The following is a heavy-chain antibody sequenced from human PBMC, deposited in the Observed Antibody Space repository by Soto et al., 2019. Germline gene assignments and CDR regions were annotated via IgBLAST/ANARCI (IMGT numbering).Heavy chain of an antibody. CDR3: ARRGVPAAMRHYYGMDV. D-gene: IGHD2-2*01. Sequence: QVQLVESGGGLVKPGGSLRLSCAASGFTFSDYYMSWIRQAPGKGLEWVSYISSSGSTIYYADSVKGRFTISRDNAKKSLYLQMNSLGAEDTDVYYCARRGVPAAMRHYYGMDVWGQGTTVTFSS. V-gene: IGHV3-11*01. CDR1: GFTFSDYY. CDR2: ISSSGSTI. J-gene: IGHJ6*02.